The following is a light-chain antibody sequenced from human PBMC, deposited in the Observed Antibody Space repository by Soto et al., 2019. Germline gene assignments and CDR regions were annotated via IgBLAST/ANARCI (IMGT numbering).Light chain of an antibody. V-gene: IGKV2-30*01. CDR2: RAS. J-gene: IGKJ1*01. CDR1: QSLVYSDGIAY. CDR3: MQGTHWPPT. Sequence: DVVMTQSPLSLPVTLGQPASISCRSSQSLVYSDGIAYLNWFHQRPGQSPRRLIYRASNRDSGVTGRFRGSGSGTDSTLKIRGVEDEDVGVYYCMQGTHWPPTFGPGTKGEIK.